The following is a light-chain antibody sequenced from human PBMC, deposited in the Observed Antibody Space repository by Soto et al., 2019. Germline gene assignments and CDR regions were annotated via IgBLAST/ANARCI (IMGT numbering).Light chain of an antibody. CDR3: QQRSSWPPVT. CDR2: DAS. CDR1: QSISSN. Sequence: ERVLTQSPATLSLFPGERATLSCRASQSISSNLAWYQQKPGQAPRLLIYDASNRATGIPARFSGSGSGTDFTLTISSLEPEDFAVYYCQQRSSWPPVTFGQGTRLEI. J-gene: IGKJ5*01. V-gene: IGKV3-11*01.